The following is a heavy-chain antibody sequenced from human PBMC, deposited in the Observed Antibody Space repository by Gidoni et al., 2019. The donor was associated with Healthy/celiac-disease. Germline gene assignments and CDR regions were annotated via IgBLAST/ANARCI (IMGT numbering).Heavy chain of an antibody. J-gene: IGHJ6*02. Sequence: EVQLVQSGAEVKKPGVSLKISCKGSGYSFTSYWIGWVRQMPGKGLEWMGIIYPGDSDTRYSPSFQGQVTISADKSISTAYLQWSSLKASDTAMYYCARQEPGIAAAGTTNHDPLNYYYGMDVWGQGTTVTVSS. V-gene: IGHV5-51*01. CDR1: GYSFTSYW. D-gene: IGHD6-13*01. CDR3: ARQEPGIAAAGTTNHDPLNYYYGMDV. CDR2: IYPGDSDT.